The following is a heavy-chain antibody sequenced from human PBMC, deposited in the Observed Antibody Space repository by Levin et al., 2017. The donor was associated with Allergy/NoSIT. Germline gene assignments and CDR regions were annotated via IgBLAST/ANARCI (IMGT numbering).Heavy chain of an antibody. V-gene: IGHV3-74*01. J-gene: IGHJ6*02. CDR2: INSDGSST. D-gene: IGHD6-6*01. CDR1: GFTFSSYW. Sequence: GGSLRLSCAASGFTFSSYWMHWVRQAPGKGLVWVSRINSDGSSTSYADSVKGRFTISRDNAKNTLYLQMNSLRAEDTAVYYCARQTLIAARRGAKGLDVWGQGTTVTVSS. CDR3: ARQTLIAARRGAKGLDV.